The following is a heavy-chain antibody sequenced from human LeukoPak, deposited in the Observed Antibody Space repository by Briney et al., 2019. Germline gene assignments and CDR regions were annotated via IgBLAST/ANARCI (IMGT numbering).Heavy chain of an antibody. CDR3: ARGRDPGRPGYSYGGYYYGMDV. Sequence: WGSLRLSCSASGFTFSSYSMNWVRQAPGNGLEWVSSISSSSSYIYYADSVKGRFTISRDNAKNSLYLQMNSLRAEDTAVYYCARGRDPGRPGYSYGGYYYGMDVWGQGTTVTVSS. CDR1: GFTFSSYS. D-gene: IGHD5-18*01. V-gene: IGHV3-21*01. J-gene: IGHJ6*02. CDR2: ISSSSSYI.